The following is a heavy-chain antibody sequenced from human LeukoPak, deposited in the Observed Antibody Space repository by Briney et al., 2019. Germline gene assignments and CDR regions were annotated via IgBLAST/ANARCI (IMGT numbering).Heavy chain of an antibody. CDR1: GGSISSYY. CDR2: IYYSGST. D-gene: IGHD1-26*01. CDR3: ARAEGYGGSYHRGFDI. Sequence: PSETLSLTCTVSGGSISSYYWSWIRQPPGKGLEWIGYIYYSGSTNYNPSLKSRVTISVDTSKNQFSLKLSSVTAADTAVYYCARAEGYGGSYHRGFDIWGQGTMVTVSS. V-gene: IGHV4-59*01. J-gene: IGHJ3*02.